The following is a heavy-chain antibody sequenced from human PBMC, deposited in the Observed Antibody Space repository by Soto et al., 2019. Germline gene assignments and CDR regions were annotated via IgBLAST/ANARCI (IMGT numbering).Heavy chain of an antibody. J-gene: IGHJ4*02. V-gene: IGHV4-30-2*01. CDR3: ARGPPNSI. Sequence: SETMSLTCAFSGGSIINLGYSWSWIRQPPGKGLEWIGYIYHSGSTYYNPSLKSRVTISVDRSKNQFSLKLSSVTAADTAVYYCARGPPNSIWGQGTQVTVSS. CDR1: GGSIINLGYS. D-gene: IGHD3-22*01. CDR2: IYHSGST.